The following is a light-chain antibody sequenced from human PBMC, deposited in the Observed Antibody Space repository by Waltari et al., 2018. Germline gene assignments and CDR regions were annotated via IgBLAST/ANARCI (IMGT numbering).Light chain of an antibody. J-gene: IGKJ1*01. CDR1: QSVSSN. CDR3: QQYNNWPRT. V-gene: IGKV3-15*01. CDR2: GAS. Sequence: EIVMTQSPATLSVSPGERATLPCRASQSVSSNLAWYQPKPGQAPRLLIYGASTRATGVPAGFSGSGSGTEFTLTISSLQSEDFAVYYCQQYNNWPRTFGQGTKVEIK.